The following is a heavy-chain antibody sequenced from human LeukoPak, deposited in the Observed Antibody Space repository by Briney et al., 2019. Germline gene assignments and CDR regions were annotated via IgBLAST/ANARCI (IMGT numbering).Heavy chain of an antibody. CDR1: GYTLTELS. V-gene: IGHV1-24*01. D-gene: IGHD3-22*01. CDR3: ASVTYYYDSSGYYPKHYYGMDV. Sequence: ASVKVSCKVSGYTLTELSMHWVRQAPGKGLEWMGGFDPEDGETIYAQKFQGRVTMTEDTSTDTAYMELSSLRSEDTAAYYCASVTYYYDSSGYYPKHYYGMDVWGQGTTVTVSS. CDR2: FDPEDGET. J-gene: IGHJ6*02.